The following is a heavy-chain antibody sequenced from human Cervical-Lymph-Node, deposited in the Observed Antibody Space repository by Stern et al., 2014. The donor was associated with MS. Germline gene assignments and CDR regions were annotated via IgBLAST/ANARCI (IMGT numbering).Heavy chain of an antibody. J-gene: IGHJ4*02. CDR2: IYTSGST. CDR3: ARGTPFDY. CDR1: GGPISSYY. V-gene: IGHV4-4*07. Sequence: QLQLQESGPGLVKPSETLSLTCTVSGGPISSYYWSWIRQPAGKGLGWIGGIYTSGSTNYNPSLKSRVTMSVDTSKNQFPLQLSSVTAADTAVYYCARGTPFDYWGQGTLVTVSS.